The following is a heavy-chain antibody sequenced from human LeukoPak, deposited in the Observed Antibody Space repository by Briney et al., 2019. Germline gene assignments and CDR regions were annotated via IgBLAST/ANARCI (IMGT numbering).Heavy chain of an antibody. D-gene: IGHD2-21*02. V-gene: IGHV3-33*06. Sequence: GGSLRLFCAASGFTFSSHGMHWVRQAPGKGLEWVAVIWYDGSNKYYADSVKGRFTISRDNSKNTLYLQMNSLRVEDTALYYCAKDRSVVVTATIDYWGQGTLVTVSS. CDR2: IWYDGSNK. CDR3: AKDRSVVVTATIDY. CDR1: GFTFSSHG. J-gene: IGHJ4*02.